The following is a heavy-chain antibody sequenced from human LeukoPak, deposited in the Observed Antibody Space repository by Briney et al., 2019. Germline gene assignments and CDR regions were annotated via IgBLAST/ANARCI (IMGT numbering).Heavy chain of an antibody. CDR3: GRGPARFHFDY. J-gene: IGHJ4*02. CDR2: IYHSGST. CDR1: GGSISSGGYS. V-gene: IGHV4-30-2*01. Sequence: PSQTLSLTCAVSGGSISSGGYSWSWIRQPPGKGLEWIGYIYHSGSTYYNPSLKSRVTISVDRSKNQFSLKLSSVTAADTAVYYCGRGPARFHFDYWGQGTLVTVSS.